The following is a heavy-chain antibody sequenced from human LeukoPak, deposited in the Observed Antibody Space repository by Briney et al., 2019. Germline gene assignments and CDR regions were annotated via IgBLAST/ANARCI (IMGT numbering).Heavy chain of an antibody. CDR3: ASADTAMVVIDY. CDR1: GYTFTSYD. CDR2: INPNSGGT. J-gene: IGHJ4*02. D-gene: IGHD5-18*01. V-gene: IGHV1-2*02. Sequence: GASVKVSCKASGYTFTSYDINWVRQAPGQGLEWMGWINPNSGGTNYAQKFQGRVTMTRDTSISTAYMELSRLRSDDTAVYYCASADTAMVVIDYWGQGTLVTVSS.